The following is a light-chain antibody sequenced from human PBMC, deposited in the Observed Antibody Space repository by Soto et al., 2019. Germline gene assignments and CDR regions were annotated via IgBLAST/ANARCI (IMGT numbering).Light chain of an antibody. CDR2: EVS. Sequence: QSAPTQPASVSGSPGQSITISCTGTSSDVGNYKYVSWYQQHPGKAPKLMIYEVSNRPSGVSNRFSGSKSGNTASLTISGLQAEDETDYYCFSYTSSGTYVFGTGTKV. J-gene: IGLJ1*01. CDR3: FSYTSSGTYV. V-gene: IGLV2-14*01. CDR1: SSDVGNYKY.